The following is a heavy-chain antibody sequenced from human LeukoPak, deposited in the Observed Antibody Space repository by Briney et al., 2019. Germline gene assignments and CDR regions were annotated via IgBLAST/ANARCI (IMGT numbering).Heavy chain of an antibody. CDR2: IWYGGSNK. D-gene: IGHD2-2*01. Sequence: GGSLRLSCAASGFTFSSYAIHWVRQAPGKGLEWVAVIWYGGSNKYYADSVKGRFTISRDNSKNTLYLQMNSLRAEDTAVYYCAKDTRYCSSTSCSRGLDYWGQGTLVTVSS. V-gene: IGHV3-30*02. CDR3: AKDTRYCSSTSCSRGLDY. CDR1: GFTFSSYA. J-gene: IGHJ4*02.